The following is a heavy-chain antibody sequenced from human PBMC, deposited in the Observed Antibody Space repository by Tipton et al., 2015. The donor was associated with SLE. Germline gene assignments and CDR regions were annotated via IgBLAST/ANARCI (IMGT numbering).Heavy chain of an antibody. CDR2: IYPGDSDT. Sequence: VQLVQSGTEVKKPGESLKISCKASGYSFTNYWIGWVRQMPGKGLEWMGIIYPGDSDTRYSPSFQGQVTISADKSITTAYMQWSSLKASDTAMYYCASPPQLTGDGTVFDIWGQGTMVTVSS. D-gene: IGHD3-9*01. J-gene: IGHJ3*02. CDR1: GYSFTNYW. V-gene: IGHV5-51*03. CDR3: ASPPQLTGDGTVFDI.